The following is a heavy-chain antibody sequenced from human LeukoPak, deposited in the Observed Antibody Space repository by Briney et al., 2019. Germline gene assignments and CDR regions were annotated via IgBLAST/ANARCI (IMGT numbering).Heavy chain of an antibody. CDR3: AKSHGDYGLLDY. V-gene: IGHV1-24*01. J-gene: IGHJ4*02. CDR2: FDPEDGEP. D-gene: IGHD4-17*01. CDR1: GYSLTDLS. Sequence: ASVKVSCKVSGYSLTDLSLHWVRQDPGKGLEWMGGFDPEDGEPIYAQKFQGRLSMTEDISKDTGCMALRTLRSEDTALYYCAKSHGDYGLLDYWGQGTLVTVSS.